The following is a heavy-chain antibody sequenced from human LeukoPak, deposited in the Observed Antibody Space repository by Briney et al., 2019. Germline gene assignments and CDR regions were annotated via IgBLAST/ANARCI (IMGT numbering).Heavy chain of an antibody. CDR1: GFSFGRFW. CDR3: AGDGSGGSSQYNWFDP. V-gene: IGHV3-7*01. J-gene: IGHJ5*02. Sequence: PGGSLRLSCTASGFSFGRFWMNWVRQTPGRGLEWVANIKQDGSEKNYLDSVKGRFTISRDNAKNSLYLQMNSLRAEDTAIYYCAGDGSGGSSQYNWFDPWGQGTLVTVSS. D-gene: IGHD1-26*01. CDR2: IKQDGSEK.